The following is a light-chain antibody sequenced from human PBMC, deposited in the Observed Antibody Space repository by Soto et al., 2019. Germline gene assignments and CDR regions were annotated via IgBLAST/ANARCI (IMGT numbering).Light chain of an antibody. CDR1: QSLSSSY. V-gene: IGKV3-20*01. J-gene: IGKJ2*01. CDR2: GAS. CDR3: QQYGSSPLMYT. Sequence: EIEMTQSPGTLSLSPEERAALSCRASQSLSSSYLAWYQQKPGQAPRLLIYGASSRATGVPDRFSGSGSGTDFTLTINRLESEDFAVYYCQQYGSSPLMYTFGQGTKLEIK.